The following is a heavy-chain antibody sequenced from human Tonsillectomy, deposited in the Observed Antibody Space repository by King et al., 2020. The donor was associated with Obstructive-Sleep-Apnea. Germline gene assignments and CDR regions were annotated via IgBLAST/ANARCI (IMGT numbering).Heavy chain of an antibody. CDR2: MSGSGGST. CDR3: AKDEGRANSTGWYYYGMDV. CDR1: GFTFISFA. J-gene: IGHJ6*02. Sequence: VQLVESGGGLVQPGGSLRLSWAASGFTFISFAMTWVRQAPGKWLQWGSAMSGSGGSTYCADSEKGRFTSSRDNTNNTLYLQMNSLRADDTAVYYCAKDEGRANSTGWYYYGMDVWGQGTTVTVSS. V-gene: IGHV3-23*04. D-gene: IGHD6-19*01.